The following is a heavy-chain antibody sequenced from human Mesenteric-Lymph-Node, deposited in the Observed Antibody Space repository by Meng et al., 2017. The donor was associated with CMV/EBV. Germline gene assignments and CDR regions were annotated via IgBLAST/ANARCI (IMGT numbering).Heavy chain of an antibody. CDR3: ARYTSSWYNRFDP. Sequence: SGGSVRSDYYFCSWLRQPPGKGLEWIGYIHHSGSNNHNPSLKSRVTISVDPSKNQFSLKLASVTAADTAVYYCARYTSSWYNRFDPWGQGTLVTVSS. J-gene: IGHJ5*02. CDR1: GGSVRSDYYF. V-gene: IGHV4-61*01. CDR2: IHHSGSN. D-gene: IGHD6-13*01.